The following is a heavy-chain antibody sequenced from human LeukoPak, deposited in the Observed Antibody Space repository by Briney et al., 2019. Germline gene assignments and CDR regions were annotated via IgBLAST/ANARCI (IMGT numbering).Heavy chain of an antibody. Sequence: PGGSLRLSCAASGFTFSSYWMNWVRQAPGKGLEWVSYISSSSSTIYYADSVKGRFTISRDNAKNSLYLQMNSLRAEDTAVYYCARDPFYDSSGYYGVTAFDIWGQGTMVTVSS. CDR1: GFTFSSYW. J-gene: IGHJ3*02. D-gene: IGHD3-22*01. CDR3: ARDPFYDSSGYYGVTAFDI. V-gene: IGHV3-48*01. CDR2: ISSSSSTI.